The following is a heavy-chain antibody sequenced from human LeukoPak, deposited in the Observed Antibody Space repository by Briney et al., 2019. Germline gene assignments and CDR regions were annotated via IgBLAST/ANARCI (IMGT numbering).Heavy chain of an antibody. CDR3: ARDGGTTVDY. Sequence: PSETLSLTCGVSGNCISSGNFWGWIRQPPGKGLEWIGKIYHSGSTYYNPSLKSRVTILVDTSKNQFSLKLSSVTAADTAVYYCARDGGTTVDYWGQGTLVTVSS. CDR2: IYHSGST. J-gene: IGHJ4*02. D-gene: IGHD4-17*01. V-gene: IGHV4-38-2*02. CDR1: GNCISSGNF.